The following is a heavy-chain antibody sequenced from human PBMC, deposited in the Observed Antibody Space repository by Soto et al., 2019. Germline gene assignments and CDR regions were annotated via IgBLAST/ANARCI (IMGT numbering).Heavy chain of an antibody. V-gene: IGHV1-3*01. CDR2: INAGNGNT. D-gene: IGHD3-9*01. Sequence: ASVKVSCKASGYTFTSYAMHWVRQAPGQRLEWMGWINAGNGNTKYSQKFQGRVTITRDTSASTAYMELSSLRSEDTAVYYCARDHSEGYDILAGYRGFDPWGQGTLVTVSS. CDR3: ARDHSEGYDILAGYRGFDP. CDR1: GYTFTSYA. J-gene: IGHJ5*02.